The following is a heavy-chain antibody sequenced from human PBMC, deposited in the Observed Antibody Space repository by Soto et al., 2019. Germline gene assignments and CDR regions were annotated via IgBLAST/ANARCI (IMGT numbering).Heavy chain of an antibody. D-gene: IGHD3-22*01. V-gene: IGHV4-61*01. Sequence: SETLSLTCTVSGGSVSSGSYYWSWIRQPPGKGLEWIGYIYYSGSTNYNPSLKSRVTISVDTSKNQFSLKLSSVTAADTAVYYCARVNGSYYYDSSGYDIWGQGTMVTVSS. CDR2: IYYSGST. CDR3: ARVNGSYYYDSSGYDI. CDR1: GGSVSSGSYY. J-gene: IGHJ3*02.